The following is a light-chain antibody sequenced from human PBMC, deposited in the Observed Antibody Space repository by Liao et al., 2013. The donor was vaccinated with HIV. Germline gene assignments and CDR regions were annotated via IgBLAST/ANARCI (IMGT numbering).Light chain of an antibody. Sequence: SYELTQPPSVSVSPGQTARITCSGDALPKQYAYWYQQKSGQAPVMVIYKDDERPSGIPERFSGSSSGTTVTLTISGVQAEDEADYYCQSADSSGTYVMFGGGTKLTVL. CDR2: KDD. J-gene: IGLJ3*02. V-gene: IGLV3-25*03. CDR1: ALPKQY. CDR3: QSADSSGTYVM.